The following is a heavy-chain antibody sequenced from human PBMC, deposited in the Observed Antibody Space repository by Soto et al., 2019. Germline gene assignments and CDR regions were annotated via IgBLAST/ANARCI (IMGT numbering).Heavy chain of an antibody. J-gene: IGHJ4*02. CDR2: IYYSGST. D-gene: IGHD2-15*01. CDR3: ARHPLYCSGGSCFDY. CDR1: GGSISSSSYY. Sequence: QLQLQESGPGLVKPSETLSLTCTVSGGSISSSSYYWGWIRQPPGKGLGWIGSIYYSGSTYYNPSLKSRVTISVDTSKNQFSLKLSSVTAADTAVYYCARHPLYCSGGSCFDYWGQGTLVTVSS. V-gene: IGHV4-39*01.